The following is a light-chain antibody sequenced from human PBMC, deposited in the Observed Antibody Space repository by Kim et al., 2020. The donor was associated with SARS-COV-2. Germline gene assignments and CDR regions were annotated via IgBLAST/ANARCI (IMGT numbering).Light chain of an antibody. J-gene: IGKJ1*01. V-gene: IGKV1-5*03. CDR3: QQYNAYSRT. CDR2: KAS. Sequence: ASVGDRVTITCRASQSISIWLALYQQRPGKAPNLLIYKASTLQSGVPSRFSGSGSGTEFTLTISSLQPDDFATYHCQQYNAYSRTFGQGTKVDIK. CDR1: QSISIW.